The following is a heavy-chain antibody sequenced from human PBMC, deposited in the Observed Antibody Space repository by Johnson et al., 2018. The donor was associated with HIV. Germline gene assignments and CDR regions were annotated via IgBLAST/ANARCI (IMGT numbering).Heavy chain of an antibody. CDR2: INWNGGSR. J-gene: IGHJ3*02. Sequence: VQLVESGGGVVRPGGSLRLSCEASGFTFDDYGMSWVRQGPGKGLEWVSGINWNGGSRDYADSVKGRFTISRDNGKNSLYLQMNSLRAEDTALYYCARLSTMIVVARNDAFDIWGQGTMVTVSS. D-gene: IGHD3-22*01. CDR3: ARLSTMIVVARNDAFDI. V-gene: IGHV3-20*04. CDR1: GFTFDDYG.